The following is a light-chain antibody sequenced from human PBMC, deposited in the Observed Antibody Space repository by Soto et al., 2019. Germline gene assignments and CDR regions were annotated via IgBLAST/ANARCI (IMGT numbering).Light chain of an antibody. Sequence: IVMTQSPDTVYVSPGERATLSCRASQSVRSNLAWYQHKPGQAPRLLIYDGSTRALGIPARFSGSESGTEFTLTISSLQSEDVAVYFCQQYDDWPITFGQGTRLEI. V-gene: IGKV3-15*01. J-gene: IGKJ5*01. CDR3: QQYDDWPIT. CDR1: QSVRSN. CDR2: DGS.